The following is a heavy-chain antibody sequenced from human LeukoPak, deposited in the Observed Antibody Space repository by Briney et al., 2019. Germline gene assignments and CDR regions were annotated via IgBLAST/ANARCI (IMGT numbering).Heavy chain of an antibody. CDR1: GFTFSSYA. D-gene: IGHD6-6*01. Sequence: GGSLRLSCAASGFTFSSYAMHWARQAPGKGLEYVSAISSNGGSTYYANSVKGRFTISGDNSKNTLYLQMGSLRAEDMAVYYCARGAARTPTFDYWGQGTLVTVSS. V-gene: IGHV3-64*01. CDR2: ISSNGGST. J-gene: IGHJ4*02. CDR3: ARGAARTPTFDY.